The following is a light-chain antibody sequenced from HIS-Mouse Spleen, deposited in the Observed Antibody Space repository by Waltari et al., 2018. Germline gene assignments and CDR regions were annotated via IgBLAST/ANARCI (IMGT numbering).Light chain of an antibody. CDR2: EVS. Sequence: QSALTQPASVSGSPGQSITISCTGTSSDVGGYNYVSWYQQHPGKAPKRMIYEVSKRPAGVSNRFSGSKSGNTASLTISGLQAEDEADYYCSSYAGSNNYVFGTGTKVTVL. CDR1: SSDVGGYNY. V-gene: IGLV2-14*01. CDR3: SSYAGSNNYV. J-gene: IGLJ1*01.